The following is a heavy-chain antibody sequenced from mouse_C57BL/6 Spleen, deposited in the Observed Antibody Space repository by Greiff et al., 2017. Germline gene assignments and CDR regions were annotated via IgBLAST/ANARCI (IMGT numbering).Heavy chain of an antibody. CDR3: ARELGGTGYFDV. J-gene: IGHJ1*03. CDR2: IRNKANGYTT. V-gene: IGHV7-3*01. Sequence: EVKLMESGGGLVQPGGSLSLSCAASGFTFTDYYMSWVRQPPGKALEWLGFIRNKANGYTTEYSASVKGRFTISRDNSQSILYLQMNALRAEDSATYYCARELGGTGYFDVWGTGTTVTVSS. CDR1: GFTFTDYY. D-gene: IGHD4-1*01.